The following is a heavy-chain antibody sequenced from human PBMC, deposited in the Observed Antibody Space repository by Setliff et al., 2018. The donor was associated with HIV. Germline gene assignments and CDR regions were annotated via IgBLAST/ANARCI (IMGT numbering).Heavy chain of an antibody. V-gene: IGHV4-39*01. CDR2: IFYSGIN. CDR1: GGSINSRTHY. CDR3: VRQSGSFWYVDP. D-gene: IGHD1-26*01. Sequence: SETLSLTCNVSGGSINSRTHYWGWMRQPPGKGLEWIGSIFYSGINYYNPSLEGRITLSIDLSKNQFSLKLTSVTAADSALYFCVRQSGSFWYVDPWGQGALVTVSS. J-gene: IGHJ5*02.